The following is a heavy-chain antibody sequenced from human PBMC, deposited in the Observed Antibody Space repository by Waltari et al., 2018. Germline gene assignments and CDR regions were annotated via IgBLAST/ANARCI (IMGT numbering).Heavy chain of an antibody. D-gene: IGHD2-21*01. V-gene: IGHV3-21*01. CDR2: ISSADYS. J-gene: IGHJ4*01. CDR1: GFPFGDYS. CDR3: ARVIVYSDSPVCDF. Sequence: EVQLVESGGDLVNPGGSLRLSCAASGFPFGDYSMTWVRQAPGKGLEWVSSISSADYSLDADSMKGRFIISRDNAKNSLYLQMNGLRGEDTAVYYCARVIVYSDSPVCDFWGQGTLVIVSS.